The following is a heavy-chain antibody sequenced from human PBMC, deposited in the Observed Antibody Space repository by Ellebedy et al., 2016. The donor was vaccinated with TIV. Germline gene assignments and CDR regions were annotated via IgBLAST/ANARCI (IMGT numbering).Heavy chain of an antibody. CDR1: GFTFDDYT. V-gene: IGHV3-43*01. J-gene: IGHJ4*02. CDR2: ISWDGGST. D-gene: IGHD6-6*01. Sequence: PGGSLRLSCAASGFTFDDYTMHWVRQAPGKGLEWVSLISWDGGSTYYADSVKGRFTISRDNAKNSLYLQMNSLRAEDTAVYYCARDGGSSSYDYWGQGTLVTVSS. CDR3: ARDGGSSSYDY.